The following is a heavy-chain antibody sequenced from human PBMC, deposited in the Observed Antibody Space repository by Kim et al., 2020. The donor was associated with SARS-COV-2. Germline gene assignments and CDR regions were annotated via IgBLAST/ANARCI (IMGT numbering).Heavy chain of an antibody. D-gene: IGHD2-15*01. V-gene: IGHV3-30*18. CDR2: ISYDGSNK. Sequence: GGSLRLSCAASGFTFSSYGMHWVRQAPGKGLEWVAVISYDGSNKYYADSVKGRFTISRDNSKNTLYLQMNSLRAEDTAVYYCAKDSSHSGGFHLDYWGQGTLVTVSS. CDR3: AKDSSHSGGFHLDY. CDR1: GFTFSSYG. J-gene: IGHJ4*02.